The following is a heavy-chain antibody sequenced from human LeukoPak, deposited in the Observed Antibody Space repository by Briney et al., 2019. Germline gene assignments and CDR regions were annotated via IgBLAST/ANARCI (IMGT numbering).Heavy chain of an antibody. CDR2: VNSDGSIT. Sequence: QPGGSLRLSCAASGFTFSNYWMHWVRQAPGKGLVWVSRVNSDGSITRYADSVKGRFTISRDNAKNTLYLQMNSLRAEDTAVYYCASSPVRWYSGSSHYWGQGTLVTVSS. D-gene: IGHD1-26*01. V-gene: IGHV3-74*01. CDR3: ASSPVRWYSGSSHY. CDR1: GFTFSNYW. J-gene: IGHJ4*02.